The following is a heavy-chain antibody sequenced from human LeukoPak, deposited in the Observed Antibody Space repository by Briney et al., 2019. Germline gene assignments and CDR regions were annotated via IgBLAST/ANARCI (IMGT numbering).Heavy chain of an antibody. V-gene: IGHV3-7*01. CDR2: IKEDGRDK. J-gene: IGHJ4*02. D-gene: IGHD5-18*01. Sequence: GGSLRLSCAASGFIFSSYWMAWVRQAPGKGLEWVADIKEDGRDKNYVDSVKGRFTISRDNAKNSLYLQMNSLRAEDTAVYYCARDAGYGYDRFDYWGQGTQVTVSS. CDR1: GFIFSSYW. CDR3: ARDAGYGYDRFDY.